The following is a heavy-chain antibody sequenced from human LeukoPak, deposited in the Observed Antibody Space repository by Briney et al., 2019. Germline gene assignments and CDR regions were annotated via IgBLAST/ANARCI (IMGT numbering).Heavy chain of an antibody. Sequence: ASVKVSCKASGYTFIDYYIHWVRQAPGQGLEFLGWISPDSGGTNYPQKFQGRVTLTRDTSISTAYMELSRLRSDDTAVYYCARGDNYDILTGYQTPSHLSDYWGQGTLVTVSS. D-gene: IGHD3-9*01. CDR3: ARGDNYDILTGYQTPSHLSDY. V-gene: IGHV1-2*02. CDR2: ISPDSGGT. CDR1: GYTFIDYY. J-gene: IGHJ4*02.